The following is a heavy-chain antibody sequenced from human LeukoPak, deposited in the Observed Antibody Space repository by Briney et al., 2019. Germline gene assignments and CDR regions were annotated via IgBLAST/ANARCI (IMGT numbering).Heavy chain of an antibody. CDR2: IRDKANDYAT. Sequence: GGSLRLSCAASGFTFSGSVMHWVRQASGKGLEWVACIRDKANDYATTYAASVRGRFTISRDDSKNTLYLQMNSLRAEDTAVYYCAKASGRYSGSYSYFDYWGQGTLVTVSS. J-gene: IGHJ4*02. CDR3: AKASGRYSGSYSYFDY. CDR1: GFTFSGSV. V-gene: IGHV3-73*01. D-gene: IGHD1-26*01.